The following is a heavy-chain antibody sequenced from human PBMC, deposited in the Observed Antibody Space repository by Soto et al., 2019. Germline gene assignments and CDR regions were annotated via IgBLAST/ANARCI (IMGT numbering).Heavy chain of an antibody. CDR2: IITRSATS. D-gene: IGHD2-2*01. CDR3: AREGLVLVPTTVNADYYYYAMDV. V-gene: IGHV1-69*12. J-gene: IGHJ6*02. CDR1: GDTFSTYT. Sequence: QVQLVQSGAEVKKPGSSVKVSCKASGDTFSTYTITWVRQAPGQGLEWMGGIITRSATSNYAQKVQGRGTFTADESTSTAYKELSSVRSEDTAVYYCAREGLVLVPTTVNADYYYYAMDVWGQGTTVTVSS.